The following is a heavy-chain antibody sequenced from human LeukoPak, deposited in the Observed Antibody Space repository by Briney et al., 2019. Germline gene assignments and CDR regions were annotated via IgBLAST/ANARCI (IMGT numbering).Heavy chain of an antibody. CDR1: GITFSTAW. CDR3: TTEDHYYDSSGRDY. CDR2: IKSKTDGGTT. Sequence: GGSLRLSCEGSGITFSTAWMSWVRQAPGKGLEWVGRIKSKTDGGTTDYAAPVKGRFTISRDDSKNTLYLQMNSLKTEDTAVYYCTTEDHYYDSSGRDYWGQGTLVTVSS. J-gene: IGHJ4*02. D-gene: IGHD3-22*01. V-gene: IGHV3-15*01.